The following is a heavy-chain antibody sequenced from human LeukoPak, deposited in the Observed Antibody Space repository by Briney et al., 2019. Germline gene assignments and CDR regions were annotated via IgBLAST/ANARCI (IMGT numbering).Heavy chain of an antibody. D-gene: IGHD1-1*01. CDR3: AKDSRKRGGLGPYYFDY. Sequence: PGGSLRLSCAASGFTFSCYAMSWVRQAPGKGLEWVSAISGSGGSTYYADSVKGRFTISRDNSKNTLYLQMNSLRAEDTAVYYCAKDSRKRGGLGPYYFDYWGQGTLVTVSS. J-gene: IGHJ4*02. V-gene: IGHV3-23*01. CDR2: ISGSGGST. CDR1: GFTFSCYA.